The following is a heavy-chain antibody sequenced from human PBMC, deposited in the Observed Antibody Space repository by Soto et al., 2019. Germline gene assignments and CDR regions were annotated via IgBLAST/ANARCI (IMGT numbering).Heavy chain of an antibody. CDR3: ARDGRYSGSYGGYYFDY. D-gene: IGHD1-26*01. CDR2: ISANKGNT. Sequence: QVQLVQSGAEVKKPGASVKVSCKASGYTFTSYGISWVRQAPGQGLEWMGWISANKGNTNYAQKIQGRVTMTTDTSTSTAYMELRSLRSDDTAVYYCARDGRYSGSYGGYYFDYWGQGTLVTVSS. J-gene: IGHJ4*02. V-gene: IGHV1-18*01. CDR1: GYTFTSYG.